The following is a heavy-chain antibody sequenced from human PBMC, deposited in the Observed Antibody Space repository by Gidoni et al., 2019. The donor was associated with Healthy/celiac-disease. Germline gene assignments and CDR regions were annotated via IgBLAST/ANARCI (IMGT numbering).Heavy chain of an antibody. D-gene: IGHD2-2*01. CDR2: LYYSGST. V-gene: IGHV4-31*03. CDR1: GGSIRLGGYY. J-gene: IGHJ6*03. CDR3: AREYCSSTSCYIRGYYYYYMDV. Sequence: QVQLQESGPGLVKPSQPLSLPCTVPGGSIRLGGYYWSWIRQHPGKGLAWIGYLYYSGSTYYNPSLKSRVTISVDTSKNQFSLKLSSVTAADTAVYYCAREYCSSTSCYIRGYYYYYMDVWGKGTTVTVSS.